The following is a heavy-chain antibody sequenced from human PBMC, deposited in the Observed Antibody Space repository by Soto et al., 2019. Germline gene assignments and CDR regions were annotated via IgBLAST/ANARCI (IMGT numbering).Heavy chain of an antibody. CDR3: ATVPLGVRYYYYMDV. CDR1: GYTLTELS. Sequence: ASVKVSCKVSGYTLTELSMHWVRQASGKGLEWMGGFDPEDGETIYAQKFQGRVTMTEDTSTDTAYMELSSLRSEDTAVYYCATVPLGVRYYYYMDVWGKGTTVTVSS. V-gene: IGHV1-24*01. J-gene: IGHJ6*03. D-gene: IGHD7-27*01. CDR2: FDPEDGET.